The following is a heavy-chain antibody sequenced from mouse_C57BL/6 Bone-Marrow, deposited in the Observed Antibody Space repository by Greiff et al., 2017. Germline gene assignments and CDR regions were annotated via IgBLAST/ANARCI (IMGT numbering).Heavy chain of an antibody. V-gene: IGHV1-62-2*01. CDR2: FYPGSGSI. CDR3: ARHERYYDDEGYFDY. Sequence: VKLVESGAELVKPGASVKLSCKASGYIFTEYPIHWVKPRSGQGLEWIGWFYPGSGSIKYNERFQDKATLTADKASNTADMERSRLTSEDSAVYFWARHERYYDDEGYFDYWGQGTTLTVSS. D-gene: IGHD2-4*01. CDR1: GYIFTEYP. J-gene: IGHJ2*01.